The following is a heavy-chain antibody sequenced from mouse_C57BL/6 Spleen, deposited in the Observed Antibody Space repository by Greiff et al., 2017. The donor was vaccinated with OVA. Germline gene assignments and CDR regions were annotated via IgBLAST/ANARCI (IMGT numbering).Heavy chain of an antibody. J-gene: IGHJ4*01. V-gene: IGHV1-50*01. CDR1: GYTFTSYW. Sequence: QVQLQQPGAELVKPGASVKLSCKASGYTFTSYWMQWVKQRPGQGLEWIGEIDPSDSYTNYNQKFKGKATLTVDTSSSTAYMQLSSLTSEDSAVYYCARWGRDYWGQGTSVTVSS. CDR2: IDPSDSYT. CDR3: ARWGRDY.